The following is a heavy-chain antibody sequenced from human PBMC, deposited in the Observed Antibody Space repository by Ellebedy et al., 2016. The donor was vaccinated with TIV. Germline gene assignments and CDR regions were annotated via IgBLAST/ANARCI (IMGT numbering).Heavy chain of an antibody. V-gene: IGHV3-30*01. CDR3: ANRGPRGTFSMDV. Sequence: PGGSLRLSCTASGFTFSSYSMFWVRQAPGKGLEWVALISYDVITQYYADSVKGRFTISRDNSNNMLYLQMNSLRPEDTSVYYCANRGPRGTFSMDVWGKGTTVTVSS. CDR2: ISYDVITQ. J-gene: IGHJ6*03. D-gene: IGHD3-16*01. CDR1: GFTFSSYS.